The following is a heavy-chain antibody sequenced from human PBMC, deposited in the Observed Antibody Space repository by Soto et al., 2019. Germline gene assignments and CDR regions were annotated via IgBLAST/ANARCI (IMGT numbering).Heavy chain of an antibody. V-gene: IGHV4-34*01. CDR3: ARESNYDYVWGSYRSSPPMYYFDY. D-gene: IGHD3-16*02. J-gene: IGHJ4*02. CDR1: GGSFSGYY. Sequence: QVQLQQWGAGLLKPSETLSLTCAVYGGSFSGYYWSWIRQPPGKGLEWIGEINHSGSTNYNPSLKGRVTISVDTSKNQFSLKLSSVTAAETAVYYCARESNYDYVWGSYRSSPPMYYFDYWGQGTLVTVSS. CDR2: INHSGST.